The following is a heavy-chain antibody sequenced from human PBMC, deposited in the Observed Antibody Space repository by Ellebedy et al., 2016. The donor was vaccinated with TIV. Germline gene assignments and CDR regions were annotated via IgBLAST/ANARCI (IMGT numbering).Heavy chain of an antibody. D-gene: IGHD3-10*01. J-gene: IGHJ3*02. CDR1: GGSFSGYY. CDR2: INHSGST. V-gene: IGHV4-34*01. Sequence: SETLSLXCAVYGGSFSGYYWSWIRQPPGKGLEWIGEINHSGSTNYNPSLKSRVTISVDTSKNQFSLKLSSMTAADTAVYYCARGNRITMVRVDAFDIWGQGTMVTVSS. CDR3: ARGNRITMVRVDAFDI.